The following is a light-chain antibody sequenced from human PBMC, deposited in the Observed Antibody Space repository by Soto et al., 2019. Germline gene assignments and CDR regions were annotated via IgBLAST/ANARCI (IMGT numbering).Light chain of an antibody. CDR3: GTWDTSLSNWV. J-gene: IGLJ3*02. V-gene: IGLV1-51*01. Sequence: QSVLTQPPSMSAGPGQRVTISCSGTSSNIGDNYVSWYRQFPGTAPELLIYDNYKRPSGIPDRFSGSKSGTSATLGITGLQTGDEADYYCGTWDTSLSNWVFGGGTQLTVL. CDR1: SSNIGDNY. CDR2: DNY.